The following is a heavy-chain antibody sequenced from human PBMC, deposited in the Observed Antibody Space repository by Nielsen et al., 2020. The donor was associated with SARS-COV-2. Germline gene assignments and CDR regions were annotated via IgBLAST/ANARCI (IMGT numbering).Heavy chain of an antibody. V-gene: IGHV3-74*01. CDR2: INSDGSST. CDR3: ARALEELGYCSSTSCPFDY. J-gene: IGHJ4*02. CDR1: GFTFSSYW. Sequence: GESLKISCAASGFTFSSYWMHWVRQAPGKGLVWVSRINSDGSSTSYADSVKGRFTISRDNAKNTLYLQMNSLRAEDTAVYYCARALEELGYCSSTSCPFDYWGQGTLVTVSS. D-gene: IGHD2-2*01.